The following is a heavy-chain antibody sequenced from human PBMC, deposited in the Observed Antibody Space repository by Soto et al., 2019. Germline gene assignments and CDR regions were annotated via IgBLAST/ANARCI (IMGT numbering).Heavy chain of an antibody. CDR3: ARHGERYTGGNPDDI. Sequence: GESLKISCKGSGYSFTSYWISWVRQMPGKGLEWMGRIDPSDSYTNYSPSFQGHVTISADKSISTAYLQWSSLKASDTAMYYCARHGERYTGGNPDDIWGQRTMVTVSS. CDR2: IDPSDSYT. J-gene: IGHJ3*02. CDR1: GYSFTSYW. V-gene: IGHV5-10-1*01. D-gene: IGHD2-15*01.